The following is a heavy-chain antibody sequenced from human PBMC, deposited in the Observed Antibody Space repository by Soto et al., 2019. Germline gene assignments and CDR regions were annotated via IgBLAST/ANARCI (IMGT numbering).Heavy chain of an antibody. J-gene: IGHJ4*02. CDR1: GFTFSGYS. Sequence: LRLSCAASGFTFSGYSMHWVRQAPGKGLEWVAVMWNDGSNKYYGDSVKGRFTISSDNSKNTLYLQMSSLRADDTAFYYCVSDFGDYKFDYWGQGTLVTVSS. D-gene: IGHD4-17*01. CDR3: VSDFGDYKFDY. CDR2: MWNDGSNK. V-gene: IGHV3-33*01.